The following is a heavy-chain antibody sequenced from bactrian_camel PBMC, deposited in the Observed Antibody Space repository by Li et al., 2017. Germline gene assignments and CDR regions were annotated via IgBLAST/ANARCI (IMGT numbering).Heavy chain of an antibody. CDR2: IYSGGGST. Sequence: DVQLVESGGGSVQPGGSLRLSCAASAFTFATNCMGWLRQALGKEREGIAAIYSGGGSTYYADSVKGRFTISQDDSTVWLQMNYLKPEDSAMYYCAVCVGDGSWYEGAEFGYWGQGTQVTVS. CDR1: AFTFATNC. D-gene: IGHD6*01. V-gene: IGHV3S40*01. CDR3: AVCVGDGSWYEGAEFGY. J-gene: IGHJ6*01.